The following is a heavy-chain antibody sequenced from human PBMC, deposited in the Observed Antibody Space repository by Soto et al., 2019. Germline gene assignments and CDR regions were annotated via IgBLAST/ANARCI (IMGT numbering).Heavy chain of an antibody. CDR1: GFTFSSYA. CDR3: ARDNVVVVAANYYGMDV. J-gene: IGHJ6*02. Sequence: QVQLVESGGGVVQPGRSLRLSCAASGFTFSSYAMHWVRRAPGKGLEWVAVISYDGSNKYYADSVKGRFTISRDNSKNALYRQMNSLRAEDTAVYYCARDNVVVVAANYYGMDVWGQGTTVTVSS. V-gene: IGHV3-30-3*01. D-gene: IGHD2-15*01. CDR2: ISYDGSNK.